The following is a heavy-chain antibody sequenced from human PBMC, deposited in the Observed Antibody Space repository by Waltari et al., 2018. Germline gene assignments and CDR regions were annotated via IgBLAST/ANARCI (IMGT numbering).Heavy chain of an antibody. CDR1: GGSISSSNW. V-gene: IGHV4-4*02. CDR3: ARGCDEGQPPDPPYYGMDV. D-gene: IGHD2-21*02. J-gene: IGHJ6*02. Sequence: QVQLQESGPGLVKPSGTLSLTCAVSGGSISSSNWWSWVRQPPGKGLEWIGEIYHSGSTNYNPSLKSRVTISVDKSKNQFSLKLSSVTAADTAVYYCARGCDEGQPPDPPYYGMDVWGQGTTVTVSS. CDR2: IYHSGST.